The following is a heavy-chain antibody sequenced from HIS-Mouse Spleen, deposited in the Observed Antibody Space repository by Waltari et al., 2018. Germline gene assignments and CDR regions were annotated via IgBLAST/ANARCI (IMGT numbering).Heavy chain of an antibody. Sequence: QLQLQESGPGLVKPSETLSLTCTVSGGSISSSSYYWGWIRQPPGKGLEWIGSIYYSGSTYNNPSLKSRVTIAVDTSKNQFSLKLSSVTAADTAVYHCARGRRYYGSGSYGSFDYWGQGTLVTVSS. CDR3: ARGRRYYGSGSYGSFDY. J-gene: IGHJ4*02. D-gene: IGHD3-10*01. V-gene: IGHV4-39*07. CDR1: GGSISSSSYY. CDR2: IYYSGST.